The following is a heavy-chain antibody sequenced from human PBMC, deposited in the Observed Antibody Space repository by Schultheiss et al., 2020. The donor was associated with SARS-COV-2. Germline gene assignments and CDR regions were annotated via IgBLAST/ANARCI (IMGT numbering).Heavy chain of an antibody. V-gene: IGHV4-59*12. Sequence: SQTLSLTCTVSGGSISSYYWSWIRQPPGKGLEWIGYIYYSGSTYYNPSLKSRVTISVDTSKNQFSLKLNSVTAADTAVYYCARSTEAYNWFDPWGQGTLVTVSS. CDR2: IYYSGST. D-gene: IGHD5/OR15-5a*01. J-gene: IGHJ5*02. CDR3: ARSTEAYNWFDP. CDR1: GGSISSYY.